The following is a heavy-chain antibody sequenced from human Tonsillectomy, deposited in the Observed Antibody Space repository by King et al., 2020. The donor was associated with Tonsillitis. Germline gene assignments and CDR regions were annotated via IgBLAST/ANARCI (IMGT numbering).Heavy chain of an antibody. J-gene: IGHJ4*02. CDR1: GGTFSSYV. CDR2: VIPIIGIA. CDR3: AGAYYFGSGSYYKRSFDY. D-gene: IGHD3-10*01. V-gene: IGHV1-69*10. Sequence: VQLGESGAEVKKPGSSVKVSCKASGGTFSSYVISWVRQAPGHGLEWMGGVIPIIGIAKYAQKFQGRVTITADKSTSTAYMELSSLRSEGTAVYYCAGAYYFGSGSYYKRSFDYWGQGTLVTVSS.